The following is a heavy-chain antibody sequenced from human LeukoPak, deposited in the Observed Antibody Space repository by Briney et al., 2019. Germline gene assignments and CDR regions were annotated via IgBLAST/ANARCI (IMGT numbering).Heavy chain of an antibody. CDR2: ITDSGSNT. V-gene: IGHV3-23*01. CDR3: VGYHWNF. D-gene: IGHD1-1*01. CDR1: GFTFSSYT. Sequence: GGSLRLSCAASGFTFSSYTMDWVRQAPGEGLEWVSSITDSGSNTYYTESVKGRFTISRDNSKSTLYLQMNSLRVDDTAIYYCVGYHWNFWGRGTLVTVSS. J-gene: IGHJ4*02.